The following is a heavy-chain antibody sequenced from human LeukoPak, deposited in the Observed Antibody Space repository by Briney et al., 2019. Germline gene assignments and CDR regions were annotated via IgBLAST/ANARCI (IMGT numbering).Heavy chain of an antibody. CDR2: MYYSGST. CDR3: ARASYSYDINGWVPFDY. CDR1: GGSISSSGYY. Sequence: PSETLSLTCTVSGGSISSSGYYWGWIRQPPGKGLEWIGSMYYSGSTYYNSSLKSRVTISGDTSKNQFSLRLSSVTAADTAVYYCARASYSYDINGWVPFDYWGQGTLVTVSS. V-gene: IGHV4-39*07. D-gene: IGHD3-22*01. J-gene: IGHJ4*02.